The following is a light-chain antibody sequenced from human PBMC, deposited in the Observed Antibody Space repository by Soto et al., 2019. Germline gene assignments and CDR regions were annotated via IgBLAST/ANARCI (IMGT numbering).Light chain of an antibody. CDR2: EAS. CDR1: QSVGSY. V-gene: IGKV3-11*01. J-gene: IGKJ4*01. CDR3: QQRSIWLT. Sequence: EIVLTQSPATLSLSPGERASLSCRASQSVGSYLAWYQQKAGQAPRLLIFEASNRATGVPARFSGSGSATDFTLTINSLEPEDFAVYYCQQRSIWLTFGGGTKVEMK.